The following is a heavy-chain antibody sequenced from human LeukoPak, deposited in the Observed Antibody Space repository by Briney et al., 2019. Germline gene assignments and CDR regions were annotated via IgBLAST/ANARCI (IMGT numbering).Heavy chain of an antibody. Sequence: SETLSLTCTVSGGSISSYYWSWIRQPPGKGLEWIGYIYYSGSTNYNPSLKSRVTISVDTSKNQFSLKLRSVTAADTAVYYCARGLIKGIAVAGTGWGQGTLVTVSS. CDR1: GGSISSYY. V-gene: IGHV4-59*12. CDR3: ARGLIKGIAVAGTG. J-gene: IGHJ4*02. CDR2: IYYSGST. D-gene: IGHD6-19*01.